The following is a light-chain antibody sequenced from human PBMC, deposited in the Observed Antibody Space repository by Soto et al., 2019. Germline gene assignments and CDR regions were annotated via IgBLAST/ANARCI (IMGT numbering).Light chain of an antibody. CDR1: QSVNTW. CDR2: DAS. V-gene: IGKV1-5*01. Sequence: DIQMTQSPSTLSASVGDRVTITCRASQSVNTWLAWYQQKPGRAPKTLIYDASDLESGVPSRFSGSGSGTEFTLTISSLQPDDSATYYCQQYHAYSRTFGQGTKV. J-gene: IGKJ1*01. CDR3: QQYHAYSRT.